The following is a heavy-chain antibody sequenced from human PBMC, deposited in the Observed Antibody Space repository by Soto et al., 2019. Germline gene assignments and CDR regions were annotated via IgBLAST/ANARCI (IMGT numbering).Heavy chain of an antibody. J-gene: IGHJ6*02. CDR2: ISWNSGSI. Sequence: EVQLVESGGCLVQPGRSLRLSCEASGLTFADYAMHWVRQAPGKGLEWVSGISWNSGSIGYADSVKARFTISRDNAKHSLYLQMNSLRAEDTAFYYCAKDISGRGSFYYYYGLDVRGQGTSVTVSS. CDR3: AKDISGRGSFYYYYGLDV. CDR1: GLTFADYA. V-gene: IGHV3-9*01. D-gene: IGHD1-26*01.